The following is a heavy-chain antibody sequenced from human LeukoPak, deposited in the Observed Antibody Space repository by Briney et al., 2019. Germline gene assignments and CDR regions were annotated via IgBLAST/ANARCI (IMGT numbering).Heavy chain of an antibody. J-gene: IGHJ4*02. V-gene: IGHV3-23*01. CDR3: GKDWKLDY. D-gene: IGHD1-1*01. CDR1: GFTFKNFA. Sequence: GGSLRFSCATSGFTFKNFAMSWVRQAPGKGLEWVSAIGDNGGDTKYAASVKGRFTISRDNSKNTLYLQMNSLRVEDTAIYYCGKDWKLDYWGQGTLVTVSS. CDR2: IGDNGGDT.